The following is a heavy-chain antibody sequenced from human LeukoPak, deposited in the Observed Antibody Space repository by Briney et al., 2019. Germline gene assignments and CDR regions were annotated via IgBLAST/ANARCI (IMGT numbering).Heavy chain of an antibody. V-gene: IGHV3-30*03. CDR3: AREFGYCSGGSCSHFDY. J-gene: IGHJ4*02. D-gene: IGHD2-15*01. CDR2: ISYDGSNK. CDR1: GFTFSSYG. Sequence: PGGSLRLSCAASGFTFSSYGMHWVRQAPGKGLEWVAVISYDGSNKYYADSVKGRFTISRDNSKNTLYLQMNSLRAEDMAVYYCAREFGYCSGGSCSHFDYWGQGTLVTVSS.